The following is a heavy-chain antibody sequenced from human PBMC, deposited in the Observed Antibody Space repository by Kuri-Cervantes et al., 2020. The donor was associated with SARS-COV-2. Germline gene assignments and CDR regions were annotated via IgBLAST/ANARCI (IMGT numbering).Heavy chain of an antibody. D-gene: IGHD2-21*01. CDR2: ISSSSTI. CDR3: ARVAGEGPIYYYYMDV. Sequence: GGSLRLSCAASGFTFDDYSMNWVRQAPGKGLEWVSYISSSSTIYYADSVKGRFTISRESGENSLYLHMNSVRGDDTAVYYCARVAGEGPIYYYYMDVWGKGTAVTVSS. CDR1: GFTFDDYS. V-gene: IGHV3-69-1*01. J-gene: IGHJ6*03.